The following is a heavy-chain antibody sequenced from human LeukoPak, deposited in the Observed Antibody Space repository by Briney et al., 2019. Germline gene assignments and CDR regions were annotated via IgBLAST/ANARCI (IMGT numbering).Heavy chain of an antibody. D-gene: IGHD3-22*01. CDR2: ISSSGSTI. CDR3: ARRVDYYDSSGYYDY. V-gene: IGHV3-11*04. CDR1: GFTFSDYY. J-gene: IGHJ4*02. Sequence: GGSLRLSCAASGFTFSDYYMSWIRQAPGKGLEWVSYISSSGSTIYYADSVKGRFTISRDNAKNSLYLQMNSLRAEDTAVYYCARRVDYYDSSGYYDYWGQGTLVTVSS.